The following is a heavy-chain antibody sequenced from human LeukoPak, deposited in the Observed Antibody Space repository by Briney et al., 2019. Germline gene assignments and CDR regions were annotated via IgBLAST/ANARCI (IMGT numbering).Heavy chain of an antibody. CDR3: AKQVTAIPYYFDY. CDR2: ISYDGSNK. D-gene: IGHD2-21*02. CDR1: GFTFSSYG. V-gene: IGHV3-30*18. J-gene: IGHJ4*02. Sequence: GGSLRLSCEASGFTFSSYGMHWVRQAPGKGLEWVAVISYDGSNKYYADSVKGRFTISRDNSKNTLYLQMNSLRAEDTAVYYCAKQVTAIPYYFDYWGQGTLVTVSS.